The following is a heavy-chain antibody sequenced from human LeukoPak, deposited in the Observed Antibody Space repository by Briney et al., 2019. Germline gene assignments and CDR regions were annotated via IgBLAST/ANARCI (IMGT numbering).Heavy chain of an antibody. Sequence: QSGGSLRLSCAASGFTFSTYAMSWVRQAPGKGLEWVSGISGSGVTTYYTDSVKGRFTISRDNAKNTLYLKIDTMRAEDTAVYYCAKGATTRSTVITYYFDNWGQGTLVTVSS. D-gene: IGHD4-17*01. CDR3: AKGATTRSTVITYYFDN. CDR2: ISGSGVTT. CDR1: GFTFSTYA. V-gene: IGHV3-23*01. J-gene: IGHJ4*02.